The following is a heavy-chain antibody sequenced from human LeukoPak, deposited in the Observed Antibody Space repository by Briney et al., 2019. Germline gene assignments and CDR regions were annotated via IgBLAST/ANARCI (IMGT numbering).Heavy chain of an antibody. CDR3: ARQAIAATGNWFDP. CDR2: IYHSGST. Sequence: SETLSLTCAVSGYSISSGYYWGWIRQPPGKGLEWIGSIYHSGSTYYNPSLKSRVTISVDTSKNQSSLKVSSVTAADTAVYYCARQAIAATGNWFDPWGQGTLVTVSS. D-gene: IGHD2-15*01. CDR1: GYSISSGYY. J-gene: IGHJ5*02. V-gene: IGHV4-38-2*01.